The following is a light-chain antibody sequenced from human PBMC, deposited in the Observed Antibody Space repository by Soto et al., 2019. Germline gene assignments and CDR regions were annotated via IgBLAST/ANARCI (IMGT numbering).Light chain of an antibody. CDR2: YDR. CDR1: NIGSQS. Sequence: SYVLTQPPSVSVSPGETASITCGGNNIGSQSVHWYQQKPGQAPVLVVFYDRVRPSGIPDRFSGSNSGNTATLTISRVEAGDEADYYCQVWDSSSDHPGVFGGGTKLTVL. CDR3: QVWDSSSDHPGV. J-gene: IGLJ2*01. V-gene: IGLV3-21*04.